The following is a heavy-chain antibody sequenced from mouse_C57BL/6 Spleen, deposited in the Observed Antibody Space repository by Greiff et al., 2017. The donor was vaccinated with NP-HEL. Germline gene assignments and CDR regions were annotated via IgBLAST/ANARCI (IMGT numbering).Heavy chain of an antibody. J-gene: IGHJ3*01. CDR2: IYPGSGST. Sequence: QVQLQQPGAELVKPGASVKMSCKASGYTFTSYWITWVKQRPGQGLEWIGDIYPGSGSTNYNEKFKSKATLTVDTSSSTAYMQLSSLTSEDSAVYYCARIYDGYPAWFADWGQGTLVTVSA. CDR3: ARIYDGYPAWFAD. CDR1: GYTFTSYW. V-gene: IGHV1-55*01. D-gene: IGHD2-3*01.